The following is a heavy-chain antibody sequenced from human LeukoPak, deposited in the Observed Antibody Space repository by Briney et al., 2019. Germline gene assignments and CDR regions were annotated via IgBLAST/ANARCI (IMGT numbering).Heavy chain of an antibody. Sequence: GASVKVSCKASGYTFTRYTIHWMRQAPGQRPERMGWINAGNNNAKYSQKFQGRLTITRDTSASTAYMELSSLRSEDTAVYYCARELAYEVDYWGQGTLVTVSS. CDR3: ARELAYEVDY. J-gene: IGHJ4*02. CDR2: INAGNNNA. V-gene: IGHV1-3*01. CDR1: GYTFTRYT. D-gene: IGHD2-21*01.